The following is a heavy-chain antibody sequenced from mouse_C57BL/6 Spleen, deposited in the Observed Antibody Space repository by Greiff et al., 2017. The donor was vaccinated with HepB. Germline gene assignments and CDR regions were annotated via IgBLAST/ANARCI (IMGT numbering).Heavy chain of an antibody. V-gene: IGHV1-15*01. D-gene: IGHD4-1*01. CDR2: IDPETGGT. J-gene: IGHJ2*01. Sequence: VQLQQSGAELVRPGASVTLSCKASGYTFTDYEMHWVKQTPVHGLEWIGAIDPETGGTAYNQKFKGKAILTADKSSSTAYMELRSLTSEDSAVYYCTRRGLGRGGDYWGQGTTLTVSS. CDR1: GYTFTDYE. CDR3: TRRGLGRGGDY.